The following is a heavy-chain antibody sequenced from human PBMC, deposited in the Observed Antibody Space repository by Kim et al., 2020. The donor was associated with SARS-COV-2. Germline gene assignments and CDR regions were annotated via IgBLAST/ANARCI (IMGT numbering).Heavy chain of an antibody. Sequence: SVKGRFTGSRDNAKNSLYLQMNSLRDEDTALYYCTPGYCSSTSCQHYYDYWGQGTLVIVSS. D-gene: IGHD2-2*01. CDR3: TPGYCSSTSCQHYYDY. V-gene: IGHV3-48*02. J-gene: IGHJ4*02.